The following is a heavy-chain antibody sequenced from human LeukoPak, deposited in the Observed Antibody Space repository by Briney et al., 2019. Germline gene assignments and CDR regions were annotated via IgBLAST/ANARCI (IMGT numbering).Heavy chain of an antibody. Sequence: PGGPLRLSCAASGFTFSSYAMSWVRQAPGKGLEWVSAISGSGGSTYYADSVKGRFTISRDNSKNTLYLQMNSLRAEDTAVYYCAKVVGPIMGTFDYWGQGTLVTVSS. D-gene: IGHD3-16*01. J-gene: IGHJ4*02. CDR1: GFTFSSYA. CDR2: ISGSGGST. CDR3: AKVVGPIMGTFDY. V-gene: IGHV3-23*01.